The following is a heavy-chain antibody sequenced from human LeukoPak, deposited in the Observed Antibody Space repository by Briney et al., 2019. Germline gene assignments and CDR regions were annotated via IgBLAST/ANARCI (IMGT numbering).Heavy chain of an antibody. CDR3: VRERDRGIEVADDFDY. J-gene: IGHJ4*02. Sequence: PGGSLRLSCAASGFTFSMYSMAWVRQAPGEGLEWVSVINDRGGYIQDADSVRGRFTIARDNSQNTLFLQMNSLRAEDTAVYYCVRERDRGIEVADDFDYWGQGTLVTVSS. V-gene: IGHV3-23*01. D-gene: IGHD6-19*01. CDR1: GFTFSMYS. CDR2: INDRGGYI.